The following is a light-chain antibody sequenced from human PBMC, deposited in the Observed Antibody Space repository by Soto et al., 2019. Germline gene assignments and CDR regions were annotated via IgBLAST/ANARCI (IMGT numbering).Light chain of an antibody. J-gene: IGKJ5*01. CDR2: GAS. Sequence: EIVLTQYPATLSLSPGERATLSCRASQSVNSYLAWYQQKPGQAPRLLIYGASSRATGIPDRFSGSGSGTDFTLTISRLEPEDFAVYYCQQYGSSLSVTFGQGTRLAIK. CDR1: QSVNSY. CDR3: QQYGSSLSVT. V-gene: IGKV3-20*01.